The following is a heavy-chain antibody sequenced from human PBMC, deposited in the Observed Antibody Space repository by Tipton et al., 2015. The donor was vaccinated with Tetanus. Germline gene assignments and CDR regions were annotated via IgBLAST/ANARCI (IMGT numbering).Heavy chain of an antibody. CDR1: GFTFSSYW. CDR3: ARQWDSVGLSAFDI. CDR2: ICSGSST. D-gene: IGHD1-26*01. J-gene: IGHJ3*02. Sequence: GSLRLSCTASGFTFSSYWMSWVRQAPGKGLEWVSNICSGSSTYYADSVKGRFTISRDNSKNTVYLQMSSLRAEDTAVYYCARQWDSVGLSAFDIWGQGTLVTVSS. V-gene: IGHV3-66*04.